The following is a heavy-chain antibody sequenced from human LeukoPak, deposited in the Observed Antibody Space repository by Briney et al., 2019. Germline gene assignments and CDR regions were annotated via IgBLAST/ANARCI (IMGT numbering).Heavy chain of an antibody. V-gene: IGHV4-38-2*02. Sequence: LRLSCAASGFTFSSYEMNWVRQAPGKGLEWIGSIYHSGSTNYNPSLKGRVTISVDTSKNQFSLKLSSVTAADTAVYYCARDIHVPRIREPYFDIWGEGTLVTVSS. CDR2: IYHSGST. D-gene: IGHD1-14*01. CDR3: ARDIHVPRIREPYFDI. CDR1: GFTFSSYE. J-gene: IGHJ3*02.